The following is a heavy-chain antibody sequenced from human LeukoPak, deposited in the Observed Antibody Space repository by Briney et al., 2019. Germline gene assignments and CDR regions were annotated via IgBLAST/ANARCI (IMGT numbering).Heavy chain of an antibody. CDR2: ISGSGGST. D-gene: IGHD2-2*01. J-gene: IGHJ4*02. V-gene: IGHV3-23*01. CDR3: ATRSDCSSTSCYGSDY. Sequence: PGGSLRLSCAASGFTFSSYAMSWVRQAPGKGLEWVSAISGSGGSTYYADSVKGRFTISRDNSKNTLYLQMNSLRAEDTAVYYCATRSDCSSTSCYGSDYWGQGTLVTVSS. CDR1: GFTFSSYA.